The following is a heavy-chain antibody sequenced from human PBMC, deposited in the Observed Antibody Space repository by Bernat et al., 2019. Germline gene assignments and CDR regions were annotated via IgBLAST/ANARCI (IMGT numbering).Heavy chain of an antibody. D-gene: IGHD3-10*01. V-gene: IGHV1-18*01. Sequence: QVQLVQSGAEVKKPGASVKVSCKASGYTFTGYGISWVRQAPGQGLEWMGGISAYNGDTNYAQKLQGRVTMTADTSTSTAYMELRSLRSDDTAVYYCARYGSGSYDCLGYYGMDVWGQGTTVTVSS. CDR2: ISAYNGDT. J-gene: IGHJ6*02. CDR1: GYTFTGYG. CDR3: ARYGSGSYDCLGYYGMDV.